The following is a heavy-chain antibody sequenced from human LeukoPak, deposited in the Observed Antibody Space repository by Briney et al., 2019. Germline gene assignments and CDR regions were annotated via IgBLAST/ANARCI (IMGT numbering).Heavy chain of an antibody. V-gene: IGHV1-46*01. Sequence: ASVKVSCKASGYTFTSYYMHWVRQAPGQGLEWMGIINPSGGSTSYAQKFQGRVTMTRDTSTSTVYMELSSLRSEDTAVYYCARGPDAGYGDYLSHYYYYYYMDVWSKGTTVTVSS. D-gene: IGHD4-17*01. J-gene: IGHJ6*03. CDR3: ARGPDAGYGDYLSHYYYYYYMDV. CDR2: INPSGGST. CDR1: GYTFTSYY.